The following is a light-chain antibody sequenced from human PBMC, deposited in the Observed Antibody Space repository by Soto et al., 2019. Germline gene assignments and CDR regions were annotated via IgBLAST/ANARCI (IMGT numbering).Light chain of an antibody. V-gene: IGLV2-8*01. CDR1: GSDVASYDY. J-gene: IGLJ2*01. Sequence: QSVLIQPHSAAGSPGHSITISCTCTGSDVASYDYGSWYQQRPGRAPKLIIFEVTRRPSGVTDRSSGYKSGNTASLTGSGLQAEDEADYCCSSYADTNTLVFGGGTAPTVL. CDR3: SSYADTNTLV. CDR2: EVT.